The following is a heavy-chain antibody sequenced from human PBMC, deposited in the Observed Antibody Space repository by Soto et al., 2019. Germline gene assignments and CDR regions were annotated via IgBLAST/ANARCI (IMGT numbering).Heavy chain of an antibody. J-gene: IGHJ4*02. CDR1: GYSFTSLD. CDR3: ARGVSAGVDY. D-gene: IGHD1-26*01. CDR2: MEPSTGRT. Sequence: ASVKVSCKASGYSFTSLDINLVRQTAGQGLEWMGWMEPSTGRTGYAQKFQGRVTMTRDTSINTAYMELTTLTPDDTAFYYCARGVSAGVDYWGQGTLVTVSS. V-gene: IGHV1-8*01.